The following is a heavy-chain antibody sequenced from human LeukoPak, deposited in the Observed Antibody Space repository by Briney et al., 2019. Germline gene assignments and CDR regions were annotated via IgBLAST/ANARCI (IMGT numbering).Heavy chain of an antibody. J-gene: IGHJ6*02. Sequence: QSGGSLRLSCAASGFTFSSYAMSWVRQAPGKGLEWVSSISGSGGNTYYADSVKGRFTISRDNSKNALYLQMNSLRAEDTAVYYCAKDKPRRYSSSLAGGDYYYGMDVWGQGTTVTVSS. CDR3: AKDKPRRYSSSLAGGDYYYGMDV. CDR1: GFTFSSYA. V-gene: IGHV3-23*01. D-gene: IGHD6-13*01. CDR2: ISGSGGNT.